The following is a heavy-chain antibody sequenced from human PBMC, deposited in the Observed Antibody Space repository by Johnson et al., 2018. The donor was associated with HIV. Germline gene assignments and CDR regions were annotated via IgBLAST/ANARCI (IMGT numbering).Heavy chain of an antibody. J-gene: IGHJ3*02. D-gene: IGHD1-14*01. CDR1: GLTFGGYW. CDR3: AKGGESGGGYHRAFDI. V-gene: IGHV3-7*01. Sequence: EVQLVESGGGLVQPGGSLRLSCTASGLTFGGYWMSWVRQAPGKGLEWVANINQNGREKNYVDSVKGRFNVSRDNAKNSMNLQMNSLRSEDTAVYYCAKGGESGGGYHRAFDIWGQGTMVTVSS. CDR2: INQNGREK.